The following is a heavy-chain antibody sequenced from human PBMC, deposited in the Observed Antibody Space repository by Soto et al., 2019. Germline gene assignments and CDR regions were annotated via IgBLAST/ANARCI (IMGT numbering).Heavy chain of an antibody. CDR3: ARSDITAPGNDSWFDP. CDR2: VVVGSGNT. CDR1: GFTFTGST. D-gene: IGHD6-13*01. Sequence: QMQLVQSGPEVKMPGTSVKVSCQPSGFTFTGSTMQWVRQARGQRLEWIGWVVVGSGNTHYAQKFQERVTISRDMSTSTAYMELSSLRSEDTAVYYCARSDITAPGNDSWFDPWGQGTLVTVSP. V-gene: IGHV1-58*02. J-gene: IGHJ5*02.